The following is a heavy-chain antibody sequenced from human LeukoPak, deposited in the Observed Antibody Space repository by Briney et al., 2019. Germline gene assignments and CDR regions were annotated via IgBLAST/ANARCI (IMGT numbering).Heavy chain of an antibody. D-gene: IGHD6-13*01. CDR1: GYTLTELS. CDR2: FDPEDGET. V-gene: IGHV1-24*01. J-gene: IGHJ4*02. Sequence: ASVKVSCKVSGYTLTELSMHWVRQAPGKGLEWMGGFDPEDGETIYAQKFQGRVTMTEDTSTDTAYMELRSLRSDDTAVYYCARDRLGVAAAGRGGFDYWGQGTLVTVSS. CDR3: ARDRLGVAAAGRGGFDY.